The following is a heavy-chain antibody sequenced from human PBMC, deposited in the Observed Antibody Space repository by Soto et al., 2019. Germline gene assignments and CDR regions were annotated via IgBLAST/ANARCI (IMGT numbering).Heavy chain of an antibody. Sequence: SETLSLTCKVSGDSISRSLSHWGGWIRRPPGKGLEWIGSLSSTVITTHNPSLGSRFTIYVDAPNNKFSLEVTSVTAADTGFYYCERKIRSGFWAFDSWGQGTTFTASS. D-gene: IGHD6-25*01. CDR1: GDSISRSLSH. CDR2: LSSTVIT. CDR3: ERKIRSGFWAFDS. J-gene: IGHJ4*02. V-gene: IGHV4-39*01.